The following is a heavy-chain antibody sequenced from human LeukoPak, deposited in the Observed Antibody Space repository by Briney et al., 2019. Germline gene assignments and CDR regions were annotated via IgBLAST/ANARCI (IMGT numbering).Heavy chain of an antibody. D-gene: IGHD6-6*01. V-gene: IGHV4-59*01. CDR2: IYYSGST. Sequence: SETLTLTCTVSGGTFSSYYWSWIRQPPGKGLEWIGYIYYSGSTNYNPSLKSRVTISVDTSKTQFSLKLNSGTAADTAVYYCARDPGSSSEPYYFDYWGQGTLVTVSS. CDR1: GGTFSSYY. J-gene: IGHJ4*02. CDR3: ARDPGSSSEPYYFDY.